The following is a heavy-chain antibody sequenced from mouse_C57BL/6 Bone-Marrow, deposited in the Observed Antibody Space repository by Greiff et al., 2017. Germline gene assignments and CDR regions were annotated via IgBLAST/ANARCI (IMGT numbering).Heavy chain of an antibody. CDR2: IHPNSGST. J-gene: IGHJ3*01. D-gene: IGHD2-3*01. CDR3: ASPFYDGYPAGFAY. V-gene: IGHV1-64*01. Sequence: VQLQQPGAELVKPGASVKLSCKASGYTFTSYWMHWVKQRPGQGLEWIGMIHPNSGSTNYNEKFKSKATLTEDKSSSTAYMQLSSLTSEDSAVYYCASPFYDGYPAGFAYWGQGTLVTVSA. CDR1: GYTFTSYW.